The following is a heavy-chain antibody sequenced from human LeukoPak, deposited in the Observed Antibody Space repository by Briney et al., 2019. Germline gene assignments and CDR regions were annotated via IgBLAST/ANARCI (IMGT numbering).Heavy chain of an antibody. Sequence: SLTLSLTCTVSGGSISSGGYYWSWIRQHPGKGPEWIGNIYYSGSTYYNPSLKSRVTIPVDTSKNQFSLKLSSVTAADTAVYYCARGYDPGFDYWGHGTLVTASS. CDR1: GGSISSGGYY. J-gene: IGHJ4*01. CDR2: IYYSGST. CDR3: ARGYDPGFDY. D-gene: IGHD2-2*01. V-gene: IGHV4-31*03.